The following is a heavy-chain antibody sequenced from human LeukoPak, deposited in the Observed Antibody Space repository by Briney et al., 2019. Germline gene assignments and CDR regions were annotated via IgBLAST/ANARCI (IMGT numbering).Heavy chain of an antibody. CDR2: ISGSGGST. CDR1: GFTFSSYA. CDR3: ARERNYYYDMDV. V-gene: IGHV3-23*01. J-gene: IGHJ6*02. Sequence: GGSLRLSCAASGFTFSSYAMSWVRQAPGKGLEWVSAISGSGGSTYYADSVKGRFTISRDNAKNSLYLQMNSLRAEDTAVYYCARERNYYYDMDVWGQGTTVTVSS.